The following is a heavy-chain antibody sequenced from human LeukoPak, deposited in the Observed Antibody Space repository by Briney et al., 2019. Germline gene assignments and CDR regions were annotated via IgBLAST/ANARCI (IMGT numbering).Heavy chain of an antibody. Sequence: SETLSLTCTVSGGSISSSSYYWGWIRQPPGKGLEWIGSIYYSGSTYYNPSLKSRVTISVDTSKNQFSLKLSSVTAADTAVYYCARVGHDFWSGGMVYYFDYWGQGTLVTVSS. D-gene: IGHD3-3*01. CDR2: IYYSGST. CDR1: GGSISSSSYY. V-gene: IGHV4-39*01. J-gene: IGHJ4*02. CDR3: ARVGHDFWSGGMVYYFDY.